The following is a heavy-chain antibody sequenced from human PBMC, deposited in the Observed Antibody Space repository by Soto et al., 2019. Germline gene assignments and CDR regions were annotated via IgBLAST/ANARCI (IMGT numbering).Heavy chain of an antibody. Sequence: GGSLRLSCAASGFTFSSYAMNWVRQAPGKGLEWVSGISGSGGSTYYADSVKGRFTISRDNSKNTPYLQMNSLRAEDTAVYYCAKDRGYYYDSTGYHYYYGMDVWGQGTTVPVSS. J-gene: IGHJ6*02. D-gene: IGHD3-22*01. CDR3: AKDRGYYYDSTGYHYYYGMDV. CDR2: ISGSGGST. CDR1: GFTFSSYA. V-gene: IGHV3-23*01.